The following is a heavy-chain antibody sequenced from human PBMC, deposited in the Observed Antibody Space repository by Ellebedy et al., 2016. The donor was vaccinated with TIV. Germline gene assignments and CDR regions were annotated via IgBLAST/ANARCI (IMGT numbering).Heavy chain of an antibody. CDR1: GFTFSSYS. Sequence: GESLKISCAASGFTFSSYSMNWVRQAPGKGLEWVSSISTSSTYIYYADSVKGRFTISRDNAKYSLYLQMNSLRAEDTALYYCAKDIRGGSYSGMDVWGQGTTVTVSS. V-gene: IGHV3-21*04. CDR2: ISTSSTYI. CDR3: AKDIRGGSYSGMDV. J-gene: IGHJ6*02. D-gene: IGHD1-26*01.